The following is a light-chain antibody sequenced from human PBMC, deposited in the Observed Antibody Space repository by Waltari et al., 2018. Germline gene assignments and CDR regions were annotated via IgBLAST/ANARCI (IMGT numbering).Light chain of an antibody. CDR1: GLGNTY. CDR3: QAWDPTSHVT. Sequence: SYELTQPPSVSVSPGQTASIPCSGDGLGNTYASWFQQRPGQSPVLVIYEDAKRPSGVPARISGSNSENMATLTISGTQATDEADYYCQAWDPTSHVTFGGGTKLTVL. V-gene: IGLV3-1*01. J-gene: IGLJ2*01. CDR2: EDA.